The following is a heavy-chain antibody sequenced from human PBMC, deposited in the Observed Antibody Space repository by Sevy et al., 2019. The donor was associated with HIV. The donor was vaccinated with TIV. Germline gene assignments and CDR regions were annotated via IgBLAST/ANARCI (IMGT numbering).Heavy chain of an antibody. CDR1: GFTFSSYS. Sequence: GGCLRLSCAASGFTFSSYSMIWVRQAPGKGLEWVSSISSSSSYIYYADSVKGRFTISRDNAKNSLYLQMNSLRAEDTAVYYCARVGEHDAFDIWGQGTMVTVSS. D-gene: IGHD3-3*01. CDR2: ISSSSSYI. V-gene: IGHV3-21*01. J-gene: IGHJ3*02. CDR3: ARVGEHDAFDI.